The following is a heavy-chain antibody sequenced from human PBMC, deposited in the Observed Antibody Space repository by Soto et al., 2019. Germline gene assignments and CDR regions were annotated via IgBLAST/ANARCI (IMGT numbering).Heavy chain of an antibody. V-gene: IGHV3-72*01. Sequence: GGSLRLSCAASGFTFSNAWMNWVRQAPGKGLEWVGRTRDRANGHTTDYAASVKGRFTISRDDSTNSMYLQMNSLKNEDSAVYYCARGHLSFDIWGQGTKVTVSS. J-gene: IGHJ3*02. CDR3: ARGHLSFDI. CDR1: GFTFSNAW. CDR2: TRDRANGHTT.